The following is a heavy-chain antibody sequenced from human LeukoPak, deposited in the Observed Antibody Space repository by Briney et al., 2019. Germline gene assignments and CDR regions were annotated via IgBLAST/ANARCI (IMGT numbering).Heavy chain of an antibody. J-gene: IGHJ3*02. CDR3: ARAGVNYDSSGYFPDDAFDI. D-gene: IGHD3-22*01. CDR2: ISSSGSTI. CDR1: GFTFSDYY. Sequence: GGSLRLSCAASGFTFSDYYMSWIRQAPGKGLEWVSYISSSGSTIYYADSVKGRFTISRDNAKNSLYLQMHSLRAEDTSVYYCARAGVNYDSSGYFPDDAFDIWGQGTMVTVSS. V-gene: IGHV3-11*04.